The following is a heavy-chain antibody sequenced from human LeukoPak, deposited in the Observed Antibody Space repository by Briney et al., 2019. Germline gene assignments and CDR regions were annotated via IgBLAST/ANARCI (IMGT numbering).Heavy chain of an antibody. CDR2: IYYTGST. Sequence: WVRRAPGKGLEWIGSIYYTGSTYYNPSLKSRVTLSVDTSKTQFSLKLSSVTAADTAVYFCARSGDYYTSSGYIDYWGLGTLVTVSS. J-gene: IGHJ4*02. CDR3: ARSGDYYTSSGYIDY. V-gene: IGHV4-39*07. D-gene: IGHD3-22*01.